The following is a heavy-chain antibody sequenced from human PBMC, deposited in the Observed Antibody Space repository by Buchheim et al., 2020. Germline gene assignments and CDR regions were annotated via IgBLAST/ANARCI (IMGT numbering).Heavy chain of an antibody. CDR1: GGSISSSNW. D-gene: IGHD3-10*01. Sequence: QVQLQESGPGLVKPSGTLSLTCAVSGGSISSSNWWSWVRQPPGKGLEWIGEIYHSGGTNYNPSLKSRVTISVDKSKNQFSLKLSSVTAADTAVYYCATFLYGSGKFSFAPLRYGMDVWGQGTT. CDR3: ATFLYGSGKFSFAPLRYGMDV. CDR2: IYHSGGT. V-gene: IGHV4-4*02. J-gene: IGHJ6*02.